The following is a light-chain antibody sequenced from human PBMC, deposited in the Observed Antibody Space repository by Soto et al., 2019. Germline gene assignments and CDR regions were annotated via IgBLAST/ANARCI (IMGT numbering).Light chain of an antibody. Sequence: QSALTQPASVSGSPGQSITISCTGTSSDVGGYKYVSWYQQHPDKAPKLIIFEVSNRPSGISSRFSGSKSGNTASLTISGLQAEDEGDYYCCSYADGSIYFFGTGTKLTVL. V-gene: IGLV2-14*01. CDR1: SSDVGGYKY. CDR3: CSYADGSIYF. J-gene: IGLJ1*01. CDR2: EVS.